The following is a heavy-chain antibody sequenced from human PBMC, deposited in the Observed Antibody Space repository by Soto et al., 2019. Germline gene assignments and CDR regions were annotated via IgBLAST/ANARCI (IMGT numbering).Heavy chain of an antibody. J-gene: IGHJ6*02. CDR3: ARSGNGSATYYGMDV. D-gene: IGHD2-8*01. CDR1: GYTFTGYY. Sequence: GASVKVSCKASGYTFTGYYMHWVRQAPGQGLEWMGWINPNSGGTNYAQKFQGWVTMTRDTSISTAYMELSRLRSDDTAVYYCARSGNGSATYYGMDVWGQGTTVTVSS. V-gene: IGHV1-2*04. CDR2: INPNSGGT.